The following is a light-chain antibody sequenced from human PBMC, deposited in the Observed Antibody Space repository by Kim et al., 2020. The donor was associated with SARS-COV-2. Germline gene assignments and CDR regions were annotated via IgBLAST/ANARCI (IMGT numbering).Light chain of an antibody. CDR1: SGDFGSSNL. CDR3: CAYAGSNTWL. V-gene: IGLV2-23*01. Sequence: GQSSTIPCTGTSGDFGSSNLVSWYQQYPGKAPKLIIYEATRRPSGISSHFSGSKSGSTASLTISGLQAEDEAYYHCCAYAGSNTWLFGGGTKVTVL. CDR2: EAT. J-gene: IGLJ3*02.